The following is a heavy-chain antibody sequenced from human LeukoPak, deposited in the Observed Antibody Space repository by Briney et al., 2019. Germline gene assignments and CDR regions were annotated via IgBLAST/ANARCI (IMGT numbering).Heavy chain of an antibody. J-gene: IGHJ4*02. Sequence: GGSLRLSCAASGFTFSSYALSWVRQAPGMGLQWVSAISHTGSSTYFADSVKGRFTISRDNSKNTLYLQMNSLRAEDTAVYYCAKAPIYVSTGYYREYDYWGQGTLVTVSS. CDR3: AKAPIYVSTGYYREYDY. CDR2: ISHTGSST. CDR1: GFTFSSYA. D-gene: IGHD3-22*01. V-gene: IGHV3-23*01.